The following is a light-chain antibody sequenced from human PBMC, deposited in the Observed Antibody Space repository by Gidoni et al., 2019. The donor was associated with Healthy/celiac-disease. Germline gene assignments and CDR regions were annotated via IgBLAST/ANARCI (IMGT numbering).Light chain of an antibody. V-gene: IGKV3-11*01. CDR2: DAS. J-gene: IGKJ3*01. CDR3: QQRSNWRIFT. Sequence: ELVLTQSPATLSLSPGERATLSCRASQSVSSYLAWYQQKPGQAPRLLIYDASNRATGIPARFSGSGSGTDFTLTISSLEPEDFAVYYCQQRSNWRIFTFGPXTKVDIK. CDR1: QSVSSY.